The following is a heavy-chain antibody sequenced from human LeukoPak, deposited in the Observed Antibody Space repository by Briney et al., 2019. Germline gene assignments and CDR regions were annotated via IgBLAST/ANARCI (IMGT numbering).Heavy chain of an antibody. V-gene: IGHV1-2*02. CDR3: ARSNYYGSQSEY. CDR2: VNPNSGDT. CDR1: GYTFSACH. Sequence: EASVKVSCKASGYTFSACHIHWVRLAPGQGPEWMGWVNPNSGDTNYAQRFRGRVTMTRDTSINTAYMELSSLRFDDTAVYYCARSNYYGSQSEYWGQGTLVAVSS. D-gene: IGHD3-10*01. J-gene: IGHJ4*02.